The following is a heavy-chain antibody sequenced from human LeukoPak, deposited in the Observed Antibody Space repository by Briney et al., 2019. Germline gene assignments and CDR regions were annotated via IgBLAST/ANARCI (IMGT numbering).Heavy chain of an antibody. CDR1: GGSISSDTYY. V-gene: IGHV4-39*07. Sequence: SETLSLTCSVSGGSISSDTYYWGWIRQPPGKGLEWIGTMYYSGNTDYNPSLRSRITISVDTSKNQFYLKLTSVTAADTALYYCALPYFGAGVDTFDIWGQGTRVAVSS. CDR3: ALPYFGAGVDTFDI. J-gene: IGHJ3*02. D-gene: IGHD3-10*01. CDR2: MYYSGNT.